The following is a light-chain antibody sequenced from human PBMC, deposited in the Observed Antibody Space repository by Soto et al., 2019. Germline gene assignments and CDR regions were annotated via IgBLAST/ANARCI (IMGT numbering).Light chain of an antibody. CDR3: QQYGSSRT. CDR2: DAS. J-gene: IGKJ1*01. Sequence: EIVLRQSPATLSLSPGERATLTCRASQSVSNFLAWYQHKPGQAPRLLIYDASIRAAGVPARFSGSGSGTDFTLTISRLEPEDFAVYYCQQYGSSRTFGQGTKVDIK. V-gene: IGKV3-20*01. CDR1: QSVSNF.